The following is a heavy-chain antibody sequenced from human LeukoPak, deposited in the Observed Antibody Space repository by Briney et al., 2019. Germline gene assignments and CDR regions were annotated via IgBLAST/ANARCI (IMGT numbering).Heavy chain of an antibody. V-gene: IGHV5-51*01. CDR3: ARSSGYSGYDLGD. Sequence: GESLKISCKGSGYSFTSYWIGWVRQMPGKGLEWTGIIYPGDSDTRYSPSFQGQVTISADKSISTAYLQWSSLKASDTAMYYCARSSGYSGYDLGDWGQGTLVTVSS. D-gene: IGHD5-12*01. CDR1: GYSFTSYW. CDR2: IYPGDSDT. J-gene: IGHJ4*02.